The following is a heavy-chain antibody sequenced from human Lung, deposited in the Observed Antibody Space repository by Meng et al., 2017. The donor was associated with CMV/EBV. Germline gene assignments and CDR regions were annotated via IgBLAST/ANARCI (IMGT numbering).Heavy chain of an antibody. D-gene: IGHD2-2*01. J-gene: IGHJ6*02. CDR2: IYSDGYT. CDR1: GFTVRNNY. CDR3: AREGYCSSTTCSSYYYYGMDV. V-gene: IGHV3-53*01. Sequence: GGSLRLSCAASGFTVRNNYMSWVRQAPGKGLEWVSVIYSDGYTYYADSVKGRFTISRDNSKDTLYLQMNSLRAEDTAVYYCAREGYCSSTTCSSYYYYGMDVWGQGTTVTVFS.